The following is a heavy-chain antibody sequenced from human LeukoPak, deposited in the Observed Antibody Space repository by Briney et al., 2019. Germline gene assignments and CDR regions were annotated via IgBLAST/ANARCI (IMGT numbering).Heavy chain of an antibody. CDR2: IYLSGST. J-gene: IGHJ5*02. CDR1: GGSISSSSYY. V-gene: IGHV4-39*07. CDR3: ARSLFRGVQGFDP. Sequence: SETLSLTCTVSGGSISSSSYYWGWIRQPPGKGLEWIGYIYLSGSTYYNPSLKSRVTMLVDRSRSQFSLKLTSVTAADTAVYYCARSLFRGVQGFDPWGQGTLVIVSS. D-gene: IGHD3-3*01.